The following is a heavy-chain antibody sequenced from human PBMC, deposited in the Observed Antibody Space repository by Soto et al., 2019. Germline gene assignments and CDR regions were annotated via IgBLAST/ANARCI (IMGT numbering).Heavy chain of an antibody. CDR3: AKGRNWGSGWYGDDAFDI. CDR1: GFTFSSYA. V-gene: IGHV3-23*01. CDR2: ISGSGGST. Sequence: GGSLRLSCAASGFTFSSYAMSWVRQAPGKGLEWVSAISGSGGSTYYADSVKGRFTISRDNSKNTLYLQMNSLRAEDTAVYYCAKGRNWGSGWYGDDAFDIWGQGTMVTVSS. D-gene: IGHD6-19*01. J-gene: IGHJ3*02.